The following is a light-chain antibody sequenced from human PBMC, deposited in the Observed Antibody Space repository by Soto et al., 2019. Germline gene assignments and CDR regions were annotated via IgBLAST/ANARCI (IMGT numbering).Light chain of an antibody. J-gene: IGLJ1*01. V-gene: IGLV1-40*01. CDR1: SSNIGAGYD. CDR3: QSYDSSLSVYV. CDR2: GNN. Sequence: QAVVTQPPSVSGAPGQRVTISCTGSSSNIGAGYDVHWYQQLPETAPKLLIYGNNNRPSGVPDRFSGSKSGTSASLAITGLQAEDEADYYCQSYDSSLSVYVFGTGTKLTVL.